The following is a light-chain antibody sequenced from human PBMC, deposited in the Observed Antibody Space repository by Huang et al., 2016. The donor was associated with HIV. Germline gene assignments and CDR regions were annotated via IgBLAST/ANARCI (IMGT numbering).Light chain of an antibody. CDR1: LSISTY. Sequence: IQMTQSPTSLSASVGDRVSIVCRASLSISTYLNWYQQKPGKAPKLLISSASTLHSGVPSRFSGSGSGTEFTLTIRGLQLDDFATYYCQQSYSALSSFGPGTRL. V-gene: IGKV1-39*01. CDR3: QQSYSALSS. J-gene: IGKJ5*01. CDR2: SAS.